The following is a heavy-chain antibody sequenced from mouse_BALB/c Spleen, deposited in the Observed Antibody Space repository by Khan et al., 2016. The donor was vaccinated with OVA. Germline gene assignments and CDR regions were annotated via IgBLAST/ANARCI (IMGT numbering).Heavy chain of an antibody. V-gene: IGHV1S137*01. Sequence: QVQLKQSGPELVRPGESVKISCKGSGYTFTDYAMHWVKQSHAKSLEWIGVISIYYDNTDYNHKFKGKATMTVDKSSSTAHIELARLTSEDSAIYYCARGGQWLRRGGGNSDYWGQGTTLTVSS. CDR2: ISIYYDNT. CDR3: ARGGQWLRRGGGNSDY. J-gene: IGHJ2*01. D-gene: IGHD2-2*01. CDR1: GYTFTDYA.